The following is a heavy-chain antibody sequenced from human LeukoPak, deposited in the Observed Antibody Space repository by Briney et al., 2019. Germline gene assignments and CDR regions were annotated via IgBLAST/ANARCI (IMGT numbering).Heavy chain of an antibody. D-gene: IGHD6-13*01. J-gene: IGHJ3*02. Sequence: GGSLRLSCAASGFTFSSYAMSWVRQAPGKGLEWVSAISGSGGSTYYADSVKGRFTISRDNAKNSLYLQMNSLRAEDTAVYYCASGRQQLGGRAFDIWGQGTMVTVSS. CDR2: ISGSGGST. CDR3: ASGRQQLGGRAFDI. CDR1: GFTFSSYA. V-gene: IGHV3-23*01.